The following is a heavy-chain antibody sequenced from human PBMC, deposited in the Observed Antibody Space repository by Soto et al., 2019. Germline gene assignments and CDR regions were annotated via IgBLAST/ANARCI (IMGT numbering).Heavy chain of an antibody. CDR1: GGTFSSYA. CDR2: IIPIFGTA. CDR3: ARLKAVAGPDNCGMDV. J-gene: IGHJ6*02. Sequence: GASVKVSCKASGGTFSSYAISWVRQAPGQGLEWMGGIIPIFGTANYAQKFQGRVTITADESTSTAYMELSSLRSEDTAVYYCARLKAVAGPDNCGMDVWGQGTTVTVSS. V-gene: IGHV1-69*13. D-gene: IGHD6-19*01.